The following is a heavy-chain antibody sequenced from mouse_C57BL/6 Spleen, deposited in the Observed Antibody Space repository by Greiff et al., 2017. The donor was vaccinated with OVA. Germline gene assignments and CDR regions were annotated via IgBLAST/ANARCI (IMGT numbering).Heavy chain of an antibody. J-gene: IGHJ1*03. CDR3: TRCPYYYGSSHWYFDV. D-gene: IGHD1-1*01. V-gene: IGHV1-5*01. CDR2: IYPGNSDT. Sequence: VQLQQSGTVLARPGASVKMSCKTSGYTFTSYWMHWVKQRPGQGLEWIGAIYPGNSDTSYNQKFKGKAKLTAVTSASTAYMELSSLTNEDSAVYYCTRCPYYYGSSHWYFDVWGTGTTVTVSS. CDR1: GYTFTSYW.